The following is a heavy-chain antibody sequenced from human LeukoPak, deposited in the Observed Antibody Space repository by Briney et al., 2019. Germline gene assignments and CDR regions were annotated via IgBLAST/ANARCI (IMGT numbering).Heavy chain of an antibody. V-gene: IGHV3-30*18. D-gene: IGHD5-18*01. Sequence: PGGSLRLSCEASGFTFSTYGMHWVRQAPGKGLEWVAVISYDGSNKYYADSVKGRFTISRDNSKNTLYLQMNSLRAEDTAVYYCAKGGSAMVTLYYFDYWGQGTLVTVSS. CDR2: ISYDGSNK. CDR3: AKGGSAMVTLYYFDY. J-gene: IGHJ4*02. CDR1: GFTFSTYG.